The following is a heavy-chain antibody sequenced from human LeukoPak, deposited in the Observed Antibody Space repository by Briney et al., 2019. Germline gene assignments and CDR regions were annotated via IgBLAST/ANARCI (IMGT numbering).Heavy chain of an antibody. CDR1: GFTFSDYY. CDR2: ISSSGSTI. J-gene: IGHJ4*02. CDR3: ATDAAYGYDRFDH. V-gene: IGHV3-11*04. Sequence: PGGSLRLSCAASGFTFSDYYMSWIRQAPGKGLEWVSYISSSGSTIYYADSVKGRFTISRDNAKNSLYLQMNSVRVEDTAVYYCATDAAYGYDRFDHWGQGTQVTVSS. D-gene: IGHD2-15*01.